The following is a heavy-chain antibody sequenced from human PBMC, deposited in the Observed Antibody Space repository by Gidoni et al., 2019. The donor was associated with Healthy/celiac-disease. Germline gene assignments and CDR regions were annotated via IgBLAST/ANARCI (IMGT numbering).Heavy chain of an antibody. V-gene: IGHV3-23*01. CDR2: ISGSGGST. CDR1: GSTFSSYA. J-gene: IGHJ4*02. CDR3: AKACFRGVTHQKFDY. D-gene: IGHD3-10*01. Sequence: EVQLLESGGGLVQPGGSLRLSCAASGSTFSSYAMSWVRQAPGKGLGWVSAISGSGGSTYYADSVKGRFTISRDNSKNTLYLQMNSLRAEDTAVYYCAKACFRGVTHQKFDYWGQGTLVTVSS.